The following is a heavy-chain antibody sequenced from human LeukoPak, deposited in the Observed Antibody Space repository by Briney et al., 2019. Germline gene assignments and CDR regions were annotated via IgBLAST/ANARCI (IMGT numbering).Heavy chain of an antibody. CDR3: ARLKGWSSWTFDY. Sequence: PSQTLSLTCTVSGGSISSGGYYWSWIRRHPGKGLEWIGYIYYSGSTYYNPSLKSRVTISVDTSKNQFSLKLSSVTAADTAVYYCARLKGWSSWTFDYWGQGTLVTVSS. D-gene: IGHD6-13*01. V-gene: IGHV4-31*03. CDR2: IYYSGST. CDR1: GGSISSGGYY. J-gene: IGHJ4*02.